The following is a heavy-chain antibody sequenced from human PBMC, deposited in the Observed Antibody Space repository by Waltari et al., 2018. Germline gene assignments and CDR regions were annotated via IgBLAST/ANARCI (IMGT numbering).Heavy chain of an antibody. CDR1: GFIFSSYW. CDR2: MNTDGSIT. D-gene: IGHD6-13*01. Sequence: EVQLVESGGGLVQPGGSLRLSCAASGFIFSSYWMPWVRQAPGKGLVSVSHMNTDGSITNYADSVKGRVTISRDNAKNTLSLQMNRLRAEDTAVYYCVMYSSSFLGDCWGQGTLVAVSS. V-gene: IGHV3-74*01. CDR3: VMYSSSFLGDC. J-gene: IGHJ4*02.